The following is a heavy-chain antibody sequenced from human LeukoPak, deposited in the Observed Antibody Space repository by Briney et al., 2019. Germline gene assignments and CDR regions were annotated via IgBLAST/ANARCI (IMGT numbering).Heavy chain of an antibody. V-gene: IGHV4-59*08. D-gene: IGHD6-13*01. J-gene: IGHJ5*02. CDR1: GGSISSYY. CDR2: IYYSGST. Sequence: SETLSLTCTVSGGSISSYYWSWIRQPPGKGLEWIGYIYYSGSTNYNPSLKSRVTISVDTSKTQFSLKLSSVTAADTAVYFCAREIVAAGSANWFDPWGQGTLVTVSS. CDR3: AREIVAAGSANWFDP.